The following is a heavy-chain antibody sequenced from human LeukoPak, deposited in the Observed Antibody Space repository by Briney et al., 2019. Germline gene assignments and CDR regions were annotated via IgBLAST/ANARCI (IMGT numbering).Heavy chain of an antibody. V-gene: IGHV4-34*01. Sequence: SETLSLTCGVSGMSLSDYYWTWIRQSPGKGLEWIGEVSHDGDTNYNPPLKSRVSISVDTSNDQFSLKLSSVTAADTGVYYCARRALDYDDVAYFYARCSDAWGQGIKVTVS. CDR3: ARRALDYDDVAYFYARCSDA. CDR1: GMSLSDYY. CDR2: VSHDGDT. J-gene: IGHJ6*02. D-gene: IGHD4-17*01.